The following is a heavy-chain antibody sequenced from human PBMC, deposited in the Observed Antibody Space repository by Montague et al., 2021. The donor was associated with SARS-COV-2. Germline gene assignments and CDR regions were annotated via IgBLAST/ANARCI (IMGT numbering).Heavy chain of an antibody. D-gene: IGHD3-22*01. CDR1: DGSFSNYS. J-gene: IGHJ4*02. Sequence: SETLSLTCAVYDGSFSNYSWTWIRQPPGKGLEWIGDINHRGSTNYNPSLKSRVTISVDTSKNQCSLKLTSVTAADTAVYYCARGRQHINMVVVVVTGGEYYFDFWGQGTMVAVSS. CDR2: INHRGST. V-gene: IGHV4-34*01. CDR3: ARGRQHINMVVVVVTGGEYYFDF.